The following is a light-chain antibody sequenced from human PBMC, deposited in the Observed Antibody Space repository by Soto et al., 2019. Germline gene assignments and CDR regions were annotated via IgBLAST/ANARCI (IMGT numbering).Light chain of an antibody. CDR1: QSISDN. J-gene: IGKJ1*01. CDR3: QQYDNWPKT. Sequence: EIVMTQSPATLSVSPGERATLSCRASQSISDNLAWYQQKPGQAPRLLIYAASTRATGIPARISGSGSGTEFTLTISSLQSEDFAVYYCQQYDNWPKTFGQGTKVGIK. CDR2: AAS. V-gene: IGKV3-15*01.